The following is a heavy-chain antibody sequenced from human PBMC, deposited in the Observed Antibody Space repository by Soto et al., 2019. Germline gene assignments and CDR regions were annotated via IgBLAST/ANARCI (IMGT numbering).Heavy chain of an antibody. CDR2: LKSKTNGVTA. CDR1: GLTLTDAC. V-gene: IGHV3-15*07. J-gene: IGHJ4*02. CDR3: AYYGDSRAVDFDS. Sequence: EVQLVESGGGLVKPGESLRLSCTASGLTLTDACMKWVRQAPGKGLEWVGRLKSKTNGVTADYAAPVRGRFTILRADSNTMLYLQMTSLNTEDTAVYYCAYYGDSRAVDFDSWGQGTLVTVSS. D-gene: IGHD3-22*01.